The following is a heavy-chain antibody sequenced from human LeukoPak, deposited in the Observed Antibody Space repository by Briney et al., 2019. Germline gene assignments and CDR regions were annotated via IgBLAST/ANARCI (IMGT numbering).Heavy chain of an antibody. J-gene: IGHJ4*02. CDR3: AHTFYDSSVGPFDY. CDR2: IYWNDDK. D-gene: IGHD3-22*01. Sequence: ESGPTLVNPTQTLTLSCTCSGFSLRTSGVGVGWIRQPPGKALEWLALIYWNDDKRCSPSLKSRLTLTKDTSKNQMVLTMTNMDPVDTATYYCAHTFYDSSVGPFDYWGQGTLVTVSS. V-gene: IGHV2-5*01. CDR1: GFSLRTSGVG.